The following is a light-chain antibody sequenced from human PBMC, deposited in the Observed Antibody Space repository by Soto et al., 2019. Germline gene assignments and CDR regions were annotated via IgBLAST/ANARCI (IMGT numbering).Light chain of an antibody. V-gene: IGKV1-5*03. CDR1: QSISTW. CDR2: KAS. Sequence: DIQMTQSPSTLSASVGDRVTITCRASQSISTWLAWYQQKPQKAPNLLISKASTLESGIPSRFSGSGSGTEFTLTISSLQPDDFATYYCQQYSGYPGTCGQGTKVEVK. J-gene: IGKJ1*01. CDR3: QQYSGYPGT.